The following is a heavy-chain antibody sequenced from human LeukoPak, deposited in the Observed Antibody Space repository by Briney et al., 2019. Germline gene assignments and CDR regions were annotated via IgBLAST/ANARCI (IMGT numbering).Heavy chain of an antibody. CDR2: IKQDGSGQ. Sequence: GGSLRLSCAASGFTFSSYWMSWVRQAPGKGLEWVANIKQDGSGQYYVDSVKGRFTISRDNANNSMYLQMNSLRAEDTAVYYCARLFSGGAYYFDYWGQGTLVTVSS. V-gene: IGHV3-7*03. CDR1: GFTFSSYW. J-gene: IGHJ4*02. CDR3: ARLFSGGAYYFDY. D-gene: IGHD2-15*01.